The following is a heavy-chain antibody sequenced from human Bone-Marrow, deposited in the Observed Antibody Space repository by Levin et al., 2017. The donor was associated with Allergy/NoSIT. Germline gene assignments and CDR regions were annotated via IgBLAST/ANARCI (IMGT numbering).Heavy chain of an antibody. CDR1: GFTFSSSW. Sequence: QTGGSLRLSCAASGFTFSSSWMHWVRQAPGKGLVWVSRINNDGSSAIYTDSVKGRFTISRDNAKNTLFLQMNSLRAEDTAVYYCATYSYGYSSDWGQGTLVTVSS. J-gene: IGHJ4*02. CDR2: INNDGSSA. V-gene: IGHV3-74*01. CDR3: ATYSYGYSSD. D-gene: IGHD5-18*01.